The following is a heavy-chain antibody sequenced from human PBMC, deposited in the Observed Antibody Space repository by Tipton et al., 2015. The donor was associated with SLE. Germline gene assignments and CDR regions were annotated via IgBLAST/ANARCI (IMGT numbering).Heavy chain of an antibody. CDR2: ISHSGDT. D-gene: IGHD1-26*01. J-gene: IGHJ4*02. Sequence: TLSLTCGVSGGSITSNKWWTWVRQSPGKGLEWIGEISHSGDTDYNPSLKSRVTMSVDKSKNQFSLKLSSVTAADTAVYYCASLAGTYSSYFRDYWGRGALVSVSS. CDR3: ASLAGTYSSYFRDY. CDR1: GGSITSNKW. V-gene: IGHV4-4*02.